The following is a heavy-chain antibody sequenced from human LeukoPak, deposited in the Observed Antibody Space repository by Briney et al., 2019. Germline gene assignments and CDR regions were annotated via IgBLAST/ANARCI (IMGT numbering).Heavy chain of an antibody. J-gene: IGHJ4*02. CDR3: ARGTLYRGWSYYLDF. CDR2: VYYSGTT. D-gene: IGHD6-19*01. CDR1: GDSISLSFYY. Sequence: PSQTLSLTCSVSGDSISLSFYYWGWIRQPPGEALEWIGSVYYSGTTSYNPSLKSRVTISVDMSKNHFSLRLRSVTAADTAMYYCARGTLYRGWSYYLDFWGQGSQVTVSS. V-gene: IGHV4-39*07.